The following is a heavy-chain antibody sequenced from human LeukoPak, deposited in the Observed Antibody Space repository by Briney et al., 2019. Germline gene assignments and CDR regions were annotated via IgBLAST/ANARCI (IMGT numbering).Heavy chain of an antibody. Sequence: GASLTLSCAASGFTFSSYAMSWLRQAPGKGLEWVSAISGSGGSTYYADSVKGRFTISRDNSKNTLCLQMNSLRAEDTAVYYCAKDRRFGAAREGLDYWGQGTLVTVSS. CDR2: ISGSGGST. J-gene: IGHJ4*02. CDR1: GFTFSSYA. D-gene: IGHD6-6*01. V-gene: IGHV3-23*01. CDR3: AKDRRFGAAREGLDY.